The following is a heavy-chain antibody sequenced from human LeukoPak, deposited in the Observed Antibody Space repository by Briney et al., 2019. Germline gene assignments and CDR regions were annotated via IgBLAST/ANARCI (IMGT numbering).Heavy chain of an antibody. CDR1: GFTVSSNC. Sequence: GGSLRLSCAASGFTVSSNCMSWVRQAPGKGLKWVSVICGGGTTYYADSVKGRFTISRDNSKNTLYLQMNSLRAEDTAVYYCARNREGFDYWGQGTLVTVSS. V-gene: IGHV3-53*05. CDR3: ARNREGFDY. CDR2: ICGGGTT. D-gene: IGHD3-10*01. J-gene: IGHJ4*02.